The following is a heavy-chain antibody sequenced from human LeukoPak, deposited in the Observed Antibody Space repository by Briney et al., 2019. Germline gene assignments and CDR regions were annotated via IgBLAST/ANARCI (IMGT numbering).Heavy chain of an antibody. CDR3: ARALGYYDSSGIDAFDI. D-gene: IGHD3-22*01. J-gene: IGHJ3*02. CDR1: GGSISSGGYY. CDR2: IYYSGST. V-gene: IGHV4-31*03. Sequence: SETLSLTCTVSGGSISSGGYYWSWIRQHPGKGLEWIGYIYYSGSTYYNPSLKSRVTISVDTSKNQFSLKLSSVTAADTAVHYCARALGYYDSSGIDAFDIWGQGTMVTVSS.